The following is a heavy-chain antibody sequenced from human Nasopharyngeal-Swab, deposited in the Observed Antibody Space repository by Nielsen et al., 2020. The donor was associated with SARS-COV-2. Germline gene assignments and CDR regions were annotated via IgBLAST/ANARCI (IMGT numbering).Heavy chain of an antibody. CDR2: IIPIFGTA. D-gene: IGHD3-22*01. J-gene: IGHJ5*02. Sequence: SVQVSCKASGGTFSSYAISWVRQAPAQGLEWMGGIIPIFGTANYAQKFQGRVTITADESTSTAYMELSSLRSEDTAVYYCARDRKGAYYYDSSGYSNWFDPWGQGTLVTVSS. CDR3: ARDRKGAYYYDSSGYSNWFDP. CDR1: GGTFSSYA. V-gene: IGHV1-69*13.